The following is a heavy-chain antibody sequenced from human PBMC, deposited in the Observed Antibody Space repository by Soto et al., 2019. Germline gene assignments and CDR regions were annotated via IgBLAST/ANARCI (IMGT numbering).Heavy chain of an antibody. CDR2: ISNSGSIT. Sequence: GGSLRLSCTASGFTFSSYAMTWVRQAPGKGLEWVSAISNSGSITYYAESVKGRFTISRDNSKNTLYLQMTSLSSEDSAVYYCVKVSGYCTGGSCFSYFDYWGQGTPVTVSS. V-gene: IGHV3-23*01. CDR3: VKVSGYCTGGSCFSYFDY. J-gene: IGHJ4*02. CDR1: GFTFSSYA. D-gene: IGHD2-15*01.